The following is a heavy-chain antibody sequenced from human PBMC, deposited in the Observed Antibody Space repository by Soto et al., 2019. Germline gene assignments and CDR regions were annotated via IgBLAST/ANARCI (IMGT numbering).Heavy chain of an antibody. CDR3: ARLYHYDILTGSMGAHDY. D-gene: IGHD3-9*01. V-gene: IGHV3-23*01. CDR1: GFTFSSYA. Sequence: PGGSLRLSCAASGFTFSSYAMSWVRQAPGKGLEWVSAISGSGGSTYDADPVKGRFTISRDNSKNSLYLQMNSLRDEDTAVYYCARLYHYDILTGSMGAHDYWGQGTLVTVSS. CDR2: ISGSGGST. J-gene: IGHJ4*02.